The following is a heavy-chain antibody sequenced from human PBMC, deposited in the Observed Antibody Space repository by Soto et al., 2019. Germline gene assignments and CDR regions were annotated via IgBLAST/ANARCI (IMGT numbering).Heavy chain of an antibody. CDR1: GFTFSSYG. CDR2: ISGSGGST. Sequence: GGSLRLSCAASGFTFSSYGMSWVRQAPGKGLEWVSAISGSGGSTYYADSVKGRFTISRDNSKNTLYLQMNSLRAEDTAVYYCAKSPSDRGKPQFDPWGQGTLVTVSS. J-gene: IGHJ5*02. V-gene: IGHV3-23*01. CDR3: AKSPSDRGKPQFDP.